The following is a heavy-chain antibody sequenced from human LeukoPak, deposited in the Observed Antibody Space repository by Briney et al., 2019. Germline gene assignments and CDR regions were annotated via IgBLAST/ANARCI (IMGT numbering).Heavy chain of an antibody. D-gene: IGHD3-22*01. CDR2: IHTSGST. V-gene: IGHV4-4*09. CDR3: ARGYYDTSAYSNPFDF. J-gene: IGHJ4*02. Sequence: SETLSLTCTVSGGSISNYYWSWIRQTPGNGLEWIGYIHTSGSTYYNPSLKSRVTISVDTSKNQFSLKLTSVTAADTAVYYCARGYYDTSAYSNPFDFWGQGTLVTVSS. CDR1: GGSISNYY.